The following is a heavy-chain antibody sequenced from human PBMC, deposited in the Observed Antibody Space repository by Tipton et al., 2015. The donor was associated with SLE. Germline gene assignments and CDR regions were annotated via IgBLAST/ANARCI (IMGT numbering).Heavy chain of an antibody. V-gene: IGHV4-39*07. J-gene: IGHJ3*02. CDR3: ARLNSDAFDI. Sequence: TLSLTCTVSGGSISSSSYYWGWIRQPPGKGLEWIGSIYYSGSTYYNPSLKSRVTISVDTSKSQFSLKLSSVTAADTAVYYCARLNSDAFDIWGQGTMVTVSS. CDR1: GGSISSSSYY. CDR2: IYYSGST. D-gene: IGHD1-7*01.